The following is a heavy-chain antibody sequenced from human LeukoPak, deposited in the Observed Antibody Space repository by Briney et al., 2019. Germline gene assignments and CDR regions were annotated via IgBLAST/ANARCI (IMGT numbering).Heavy chain of an antibody. Sequence: SETLSLTCTVSGGSISSYYWSWIRQPPGKGLEWIGYIYYSGSTNYNPSLKSRVTISVDTSKNQFSLKLSSVTAADTAVYYCARERKWDGKYGMDVWGQGTTVTVSS. J-gene: IGHJ6*02. D-gene: IGHD1-1*01. V-gene: IGHV4-59*01. CDR3: ARERKWDGKYGMDV. CDR1: GGSISSYY. CDR2: IYYSGST.